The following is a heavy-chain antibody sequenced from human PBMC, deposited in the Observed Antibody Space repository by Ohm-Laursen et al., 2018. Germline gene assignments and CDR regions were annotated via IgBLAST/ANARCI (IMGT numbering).Heavy chain of an antibody. CDR3: IHISATVVY. Sequence: SLRLSCTASGFSVSTNYMNWVRQAPGKGLEWVSAISGSGDNTYSANSVKGRFTISRDNSKNTLYLQMNSLRVEDTAVYYCIHISATVVYWGQGTLVTVSS. D-gene: IGHD6-13*01. CDR1: GFSVSTNY. CDR2: ISGSGDNT. V-gene: IGHV3-23*01. J-gene: IGHJ4*02.